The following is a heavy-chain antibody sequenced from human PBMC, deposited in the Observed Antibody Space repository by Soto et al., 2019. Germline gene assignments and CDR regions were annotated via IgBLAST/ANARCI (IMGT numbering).Heavy chain of an antibody. CDR3: ARDLGHCGGDCYQDY. V-gene: IGHV1-69*12. D-gene: IGHD2-21*02. CDR1: GGTFSSYA. J-gene: IGHJ4*02. CDR2: IIPIFGTA. Sequence: QVQLVQSGAEVKKPGSSVKVSCKASGGTFSSYAISWVRQAPGQGLEWMGGIIPIFGTANYAQKFQGRVTIXVDXSXNTAYMELSSLRSEDTAVYYCARDLGHCGGDCYQDYWGQGTLVTVSS.